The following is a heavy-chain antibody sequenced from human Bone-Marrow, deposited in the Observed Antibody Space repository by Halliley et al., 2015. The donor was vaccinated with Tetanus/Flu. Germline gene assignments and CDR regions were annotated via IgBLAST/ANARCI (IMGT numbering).Heavy chain of an antibody. D-gene: IGHD1-20*01. CDR3: ARDPGTLITGPSALDC. V-gene: IGHV3-48*02. CDR2: IPFSSGSV. Sequence: YIPFSSGSVHYADAVKGRFTISRDNDKRSLFLDMSSLRDEDTAVYYCARDPGTLITGPSALDCWGQGTLVTVSS. J-gene: IGHJ4*02.